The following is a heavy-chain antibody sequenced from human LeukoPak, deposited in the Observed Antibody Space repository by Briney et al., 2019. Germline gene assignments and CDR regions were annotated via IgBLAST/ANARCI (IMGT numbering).Heavy chain of an antibody. CDR3: ARARSAYYYDIRFGAFDI. CDR1: GFTFSSYG. Sequence: GGSLRLSCAASGFTFSSYGMHWVRQAPGKGLEWVAVIWYDGSNKYYADSVKGRFTISRDNSKNTLYLQMNSLKAEDTAVYYCARARSAYYYDIRFGAFDIWGQGTMVTVSS. J-gene: IGHJ3*02. V-gene: IGHV3-33*01. CDR2: IWYDGSNK. D-gene: IGHD3-22*01.